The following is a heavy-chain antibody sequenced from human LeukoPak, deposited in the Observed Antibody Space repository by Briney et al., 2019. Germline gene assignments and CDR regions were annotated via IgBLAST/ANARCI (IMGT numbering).Heavy chain of an antibody. V-gene: IGHV1-46*01. CDR3: ARDSPLFGMVRGGEAFDI. Sequence: ASVKVSCKASGYTFTSYYMHWVRQAPGQGLEWMGIINPSGGSTSYAQKFQGRVTITADESTSTAYMELSSLRSEDTAVYYCARDSPLFGMVRGGEAFDIWGQGTMVTVSS. CDR1: GYTFTSYY. J-gene: IGHJ3*02. CDR2: INPSGGST. D-gene: IGHD3-10*01.